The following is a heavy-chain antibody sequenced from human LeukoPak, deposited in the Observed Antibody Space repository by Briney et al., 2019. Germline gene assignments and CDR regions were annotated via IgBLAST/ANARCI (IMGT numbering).Heavy chain of an antibody. D-gene: IGHD3-10*01. J-gene: IGHJ4*02. V-gene: IGHV4-39*07. CDR1: GGSISSSSYY. CDR2: IYYSGST. CDR3: ARGSGSWVDY. Sequence: SETLSLTCTVSGGSISSSSYYWGWIRQPPGKGLEWIGSIYYSGSTYYNPSLKSRVTISVDTSKNQFSLKLSSVTAADTAVYYCARGSGSWVDYWGQGTLVTISS.